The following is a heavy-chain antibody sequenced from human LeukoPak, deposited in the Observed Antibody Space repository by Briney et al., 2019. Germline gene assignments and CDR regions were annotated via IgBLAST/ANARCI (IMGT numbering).Heavy chain of an antibody. CDR3: AREPRSNYGDYGKFDY. D-gene: IGHD4-17*01. CDR1: GGTFSSYA. Sequence: ASVTVSYKASGGTFSSYAISWVRQAPGHGLEWMGGIIPIIGTANYAQKFQGRVTITADKSTSTAYMELSSLRSEDTAVYYCAREPRSNYGDYGKFDYWGQGTLVTVSS. V-gene: IGHV1-69*06. J-gene: IGHJ4*02. CDR2: IIPIIGTA.